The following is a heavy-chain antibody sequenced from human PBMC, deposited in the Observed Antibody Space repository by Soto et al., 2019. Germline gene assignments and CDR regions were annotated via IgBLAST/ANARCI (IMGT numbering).Heavy chain of an antibody. CDR1: GFTFSSYW. CDR3: ARSSMPAAIPFPYYYYYYMDV. D-gene: IGHD2-2*01. J-gene: IGHJ6*03. CDR2: IKQDGSEK. Sequence: GGSLRLSCAASGFTFSSYWMSWVRQAPGKGLEWVANIKQDGSEKYYVDSVKGRFTISRDNAKNSLYLQMNSLRAEDTAVYYCARSSMPAAIPFPYYYYYYMDVWGKGTTVTVSS. V-gene: IGHV3-7*01.